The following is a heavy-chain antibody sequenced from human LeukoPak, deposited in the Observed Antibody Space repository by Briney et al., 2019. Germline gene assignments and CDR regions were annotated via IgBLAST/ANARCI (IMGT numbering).Heavy chain of an antibody. CDR1: GGSISSGSYY. V-gene: IGHV4-61*02. J-gene: IGHJ4*02. CDR2: IYTSGST. Sequence: SETLSLTCTVSGGSISSGSYYWSWIRQPAGKGLEWIGRIYTSGSTNYNPSLKSRVTISVDTSKNQFSLKLSSVTAADTAVYYCARERIDSSGWYGVDYWGQGTLVTVSS. D-gene: IGHD6-19*01. CDR3: ARERIDSSGWYGVDY.